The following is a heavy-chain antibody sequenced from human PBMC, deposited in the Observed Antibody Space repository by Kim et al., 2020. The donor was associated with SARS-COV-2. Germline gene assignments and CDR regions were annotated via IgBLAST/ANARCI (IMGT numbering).Heavy chain of an antibody. V-gene: IGHV3-23*01. J-gene: IGHJ4*02. Sequence: GGSLRLSCAASGFTFSSYAMSWVRQAPGKGLEWVSAISGSGGSTYYADSVKGRFTISRDNSKNTLYLQMNSLRAEDTAVYYCAKDQVGRRWLQSAHLRFDYWGQGTLVTVSS. CDR1: GFTFSSYA. D-gene: IGHD5-12*01. CDR3: AKDQVGRRWLQSAHLRFDY. CDR2: ISGSGGST.